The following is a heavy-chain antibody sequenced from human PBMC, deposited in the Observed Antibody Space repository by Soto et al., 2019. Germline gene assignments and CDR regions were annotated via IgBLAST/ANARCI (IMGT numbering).Heavy chain of an antibody. J-gene: IGHJ6*02. CDR1: GFTISSYA. V-gene: IGHV3-30-3*01. CDR3: ARDIVVVPAARSTVYYYYYGMDV. Sequence: PGGSLRLSCAASGFTISSYAMHWVRQAPGKGLEWVAVISYDGSNKYYADSVKGRFTISRDNSKNTLYLQMNSLRAEDTAVYYCARDIVVVPAARSTVYYYYYGMDVWGQGTTVTVSS. CDR2: ISYDGSNK. D-gene: IGHD2-2*01.